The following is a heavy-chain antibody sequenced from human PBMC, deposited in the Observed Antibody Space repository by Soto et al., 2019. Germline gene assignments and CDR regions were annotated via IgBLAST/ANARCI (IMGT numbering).Heavy chain of an antibody. V-gene: IGHV3-30-3*01. CDR3: ASNRYDSSKIAFDI. CDR2: ISYDGSNK. J-gene: IGHJ3*02. Sequence: QVQLVESGGGVVQPGRSLRLSCAASGFTFSGYAMHWVRQAPGKGLEWLALISYDGSNKYYADSVKGRFTISRDNSKNTLSLQMNRLRTADTAVYYCASNRYDSSKIAFDIWGQGTMVTVSS. CDR1: GFTFSGYA. D-gene: IGHD3-22*01.